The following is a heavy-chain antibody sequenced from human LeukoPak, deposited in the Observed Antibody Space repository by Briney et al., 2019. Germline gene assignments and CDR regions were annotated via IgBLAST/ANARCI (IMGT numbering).Heavy chain of an antibody. D-gene: IGHD1-14*01. CDR2: IYYSGST. CDR1: GGSISRGDYY. Sequence: SQTLSLTCTVSGGSISRGDYYWSWIRQPPGKGLEWIGYIYYSGSTYYNPSLKSRVTISVDTSKNQFSLKLSSVTAADTAVYYCARERGEPPYADYWGQGTLVTVSS. V-gene: IGHV4-30-4*08. J-gene: IGHJ4*02. CDR3: ARERGEPPYADY.